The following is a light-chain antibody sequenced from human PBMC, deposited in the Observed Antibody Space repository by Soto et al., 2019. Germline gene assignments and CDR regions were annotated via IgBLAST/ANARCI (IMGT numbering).Light chain of an antibody. CDR2: SNN. Sequence: QSVLTQPPSASGTPGQRVSISCSGSSSNSGSNSVNWYQQRPGTAPKLLIYSNNQRPSGVPDRISGSKSGTSASLAISGLQAEDEADYYCAAWDDSLNGPVFGTGTKLTVL. J-gene: IGLJ1*01. V-gene: IGLV1-44*01. CDR1: SSNSGSNS. CDR3: AAWDDSLNGPV.